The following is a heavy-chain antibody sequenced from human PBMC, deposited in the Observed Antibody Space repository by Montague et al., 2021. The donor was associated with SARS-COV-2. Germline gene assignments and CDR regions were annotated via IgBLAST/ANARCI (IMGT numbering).Heavy chain of an antibody. J-gene: IGHJ4*02. CDR3: VGGRRWLPDY. CDR2: IKQDGSEK. CDR1: GITLSNYW. V-gene: IGHV3-7*05. D-gene: IGHD3-22*01. Sequence: SLRLSCAASGITLSNYWKNWVRQAPGKGLEWVAIIKQDGSEKYDADPVRGRFTISRNNAENSAHLQMNSLRAEDTAVYNCVGGRRWLPDYWGQGTLVTVSS.